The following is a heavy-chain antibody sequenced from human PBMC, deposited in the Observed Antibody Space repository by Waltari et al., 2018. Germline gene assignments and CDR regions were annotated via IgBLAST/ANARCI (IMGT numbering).Heavy chain of an antibody. V-gene: IGHV1-2*06. CDR2: INPNSGGT. J-gene: IGHJ6*03. D-gene: IGHD2-2*01. CDR3: ASRDRVVPAAKYYYYYMDV. CDR1: GYTFTGYY. Sequence: QVQLVQSGAEVKKPGASVKVSCKASGYTFTGYYMHWVRQAPGQGLEWMGRINPNSGGTNYAQKFQGRVTMTRDTSISTAYMELSRLRSDDTAVYYCASRDRVVPAAKYYYYYMDVWGKGTTVTVSS.